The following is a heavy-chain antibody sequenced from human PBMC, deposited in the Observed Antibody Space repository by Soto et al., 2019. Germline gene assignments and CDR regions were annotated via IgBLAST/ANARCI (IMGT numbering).Heavy chain of an antibody. CDR2: IIPIFGTA. D-gene: IGHD3-22*01. J-gene: IGHJ6*02. V-gene: IGHV1-69*13. Sequence: ASVKVSCKASGGTFSSYAISWVRQAPGQGLEWMGGIIPIFGTANYAQKFQGRVTITADESTSTAYMELSSLRSEDTAVYYCARVPYWPPADYSSGYYSPTGVFYYSYGMDVWGQGTTVTVSS. CDR3: ARVPYWPPADYSSGYYSPTGVFYYSYGMDV. CDR1: GGTFSSYA.